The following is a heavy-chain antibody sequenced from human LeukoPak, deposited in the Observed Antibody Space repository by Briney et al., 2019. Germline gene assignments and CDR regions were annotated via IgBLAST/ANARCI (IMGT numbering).Heavy chain of an antibody. Sequence: GGSLRLSCAASGFTFEDYGMHWVRQVPGRGLEWVSGITWNSESIGYADSVKGRFTVSRDNAKNSLYLQMNSLRTEDTGLYFCAKDHNSGWYFFDNWGQGTLVTVSS. CDR2: ITWNSESI. D-gene: IGHD6-19*01. CDR3: AKDHNSGWYFFDN. V-gene: IGHV3-9*01. J-gene: IGHJ4*02. CDR1: GFTFEDYG.